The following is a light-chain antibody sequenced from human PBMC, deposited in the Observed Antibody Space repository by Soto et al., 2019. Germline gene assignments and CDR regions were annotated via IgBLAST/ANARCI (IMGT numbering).Light chain of an antibody. CDR3: QQYNNWPTWT. J-gene: IGKJ1*01. CDR2: GAS. V-gene: IGKV3-15*01. CDR1: QSVSSN. Sequence: EIVMTQSPATLSVSPGERATLSGRARQSVSSNLAWYQQKPGQAPRLLVYGASTRATGIPARFSGSGSGTEFTLTISSLQSEDFAVYYGQQYNNWPTWTFGQGTKGDIK.